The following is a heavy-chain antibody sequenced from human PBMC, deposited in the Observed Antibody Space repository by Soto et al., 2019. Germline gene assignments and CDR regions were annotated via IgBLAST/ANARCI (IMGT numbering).Heavy chain of an antibody. CDR2: ISRSGSTI. CDR1: GFTFSDFY. V-gene: IGHV3-11*01. D-gene: IGHD6-6*01. J-gene: IGHJ6*02. Sequence: QVQLVESGGGLVKPGGSLRLSCAASGFTFSDFYINWIRQAPGKGLEWVSYISRSGSTIYYADSVKGRFTISRDNAKNSLYLHMNSLRAEDTAVYYCAREYSSLHYYYGMDVWGQGTTVTVSS. CDR3: AREYSSLHYYYGMDV.